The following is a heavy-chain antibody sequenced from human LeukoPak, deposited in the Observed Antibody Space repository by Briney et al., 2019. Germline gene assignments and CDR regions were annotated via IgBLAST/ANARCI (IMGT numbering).Heavy chain of an antibody. Sequence: SETLSLTCTVSGGSISSGGYYWSWIRQHPGKGLEWIGYIYYSGSTYYNPSLKSRVTISVDTSKNQFSLKLSSVTAADTAVYYCARDRYTVVSWYFDLWGRGTLVIVSS. CDR3: ARDRYTVVSWYFDL. V-gene: IGHV4-31*03. D-gene: IGHD4-23*01. CDR2: IYYSGST. J-gene: IGHJ2*01. CDR1: GGSISSGGYY.